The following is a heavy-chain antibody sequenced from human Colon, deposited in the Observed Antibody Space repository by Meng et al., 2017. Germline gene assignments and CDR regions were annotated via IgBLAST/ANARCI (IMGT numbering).Heavy chain of an antibody. CDR1: GGSISRGGYY. Sequence: LRLSCSVSGGSISRGGYYWSWIRQPAGKRLEWIGRIYSSGTTNFNPSPKSRVTISVDTSKNQFSLKLTSVTAADTAVYYCARDGAHYYGSESLLPVDDAFDIWGQGTMVTVSS. J-gene: IGHJ3*02. D-gene: IGHD3-10*01. CDR3: ARDGAHYYGSESLLPVDDAFDI. V-gene: IGHV4-61*02. CDR2: IYSSGTT.